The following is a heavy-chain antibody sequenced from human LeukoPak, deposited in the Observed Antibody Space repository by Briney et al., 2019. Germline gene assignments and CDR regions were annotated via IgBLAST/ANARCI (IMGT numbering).Heavy chain of an antibody. Sequence: GESLKISCQGSGYSFTSYWIGWVRQMPGKGLEWMGIIFPGDSNSKYSPSFQGQVTISADKSISTAYLQWSSLKASDTATYYCARRGYCRTSSCSYFDYWGQGTLVTVSS. V-gene: IGHV5-51*01. CDR2: IFPGDSNS. D-gene: IGHD2-2*01. CDR1: GYSFTSYW. CDR3: ARRGYCRTSSCSYFDY. J-gene: IGHJ4*02.